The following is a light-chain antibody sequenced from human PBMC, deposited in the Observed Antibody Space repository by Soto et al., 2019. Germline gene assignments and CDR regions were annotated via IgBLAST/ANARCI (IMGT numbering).Light chain of an antibody. CDR2: LNSDGSH. CDR3: QTWGTGIRI. Sequence: QSVLTQSPSASASLGASVKLTCTLSSGHNSYAIAWHQQQPEKGPRFLMKLNSDGSHNKGDGIPDRFSGSSSGAERYLTISSLQSEDEADYYCQTWGTGIRIFGGGTKLTVL. J-gene: IGLJ2*01. V-gene: IGLV4-69*01. CDR1: SGHNSYA.